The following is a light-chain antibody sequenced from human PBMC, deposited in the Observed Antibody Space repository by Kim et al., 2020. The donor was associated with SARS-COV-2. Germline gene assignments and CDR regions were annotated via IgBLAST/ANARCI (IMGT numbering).Light chain of an antibody. J-gene: IGKJ1*01. V-gene: IGKV3-15*01. CDR3: QPYHNWPPKGT. Sequence: QREGGALSFRAGQGVRTNLASYPQNPSQPPRLPIYGASARATGVPARFSGSGSGTEFTLTLTSLQSEGFRVYYCQPYHNWPPKGTFGQGTKMGIK. CDR2: GAS. CDR1: QGVRTN.